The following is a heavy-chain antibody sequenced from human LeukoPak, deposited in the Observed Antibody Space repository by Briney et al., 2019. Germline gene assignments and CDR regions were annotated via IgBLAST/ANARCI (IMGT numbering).Heavy chain of an antibody. CDR3: ARRRITMIVVVTHREYYFDY. CDR1: GGSFSGYY. V-gene: IGHV4-34*01. CDR2: INHSGST. Sequence: SETLSLTCAVYGGSFSGYYWSWVRQPPGKGVEWMGEINHSGSTNYNPSLKSRVTISVDTSKNQFSLKLSSVTAADTAVYYCARRRITMIVVVTHREYYFDYWGQGTLVTVSS. D-gene: IGHD3-22*01. J-gene: IGHJ4*02.